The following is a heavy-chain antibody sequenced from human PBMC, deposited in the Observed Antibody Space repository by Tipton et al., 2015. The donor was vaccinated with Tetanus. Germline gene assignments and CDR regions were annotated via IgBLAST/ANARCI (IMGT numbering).Heavy chain of an antibody. J-gene: IGHJ3*02. V-gene: IGHV4-34*01. Sequence: TLSLTCAVYGGSFSGYYWTWIRQPPGKGLEWFGEINHSGSTNYNPSLKSRVTISVDTSKNQFSLKLSSVTAADTAVYYCARDRGRGELELRVGPYNDAFDIWGQGTMVTVSS. D-gene: IGHD1-7*01. CDR2: INHSGST. CDR1: GGSFSGYY. CDR3: ARDRGRGELELRVGPYNDAFDI.